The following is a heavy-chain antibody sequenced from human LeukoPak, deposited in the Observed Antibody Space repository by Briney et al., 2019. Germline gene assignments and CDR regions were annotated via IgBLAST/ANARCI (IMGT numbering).Heavy chain of an antibody. D-gene: IGHD4-17*01. Sequence: GGSLRLSCAASGFTFSNFGMHWVRQAPGKGLEWVAVISYDGSNKHYADSVQGRFSISRDNYKNTLYLQMNSLRVEDTAVYYCAKGWNTVDYWGQGTLVTVSS. CDR1: GFTFSNFG. J-gene: IGHJ4*02. CDR3: AKGWNTVDY. CDR2: ISYDGSNK. V-gene: IGHV3-30*18.